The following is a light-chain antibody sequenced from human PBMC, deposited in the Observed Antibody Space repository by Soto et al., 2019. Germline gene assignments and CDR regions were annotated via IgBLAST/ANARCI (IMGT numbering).Light chain of an antibody. CDR1: SSDVGGYNF. CDR2: EVS. V-gene: IGLV2-8*01. Sequence: QSALTQPRSASGSPGQSVTISCTGTSSDVGGYNFVSWYQQHPGKAPRLMIYEVSKRPSGVPDRFSGSKSGNTASLTVSGLQADDDADYYCSSYAGSDNVVFGGGTKLTVL. J-gene: IGLJ2*01. CDR3: SSYAGSDNVV.